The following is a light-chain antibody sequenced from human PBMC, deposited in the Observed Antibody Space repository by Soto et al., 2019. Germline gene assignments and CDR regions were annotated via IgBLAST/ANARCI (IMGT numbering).Light chain of an antibody. CDR3: QQSSSTPQT. CDR2: VAS. CDR1: QSIGSY. J-gene: IGKJ4*01. Sequence: DIQITQSPSSLSSSVGDRFTITCRASQSIGSYLSWYQQKPGKAPKLLINVASTLQSGVPSRFSGSGSGTDFTLAISSLQPEDFATYYCQQSSSTPQTFGGGTKVDIK. V-gene: IGKV1-39*01.